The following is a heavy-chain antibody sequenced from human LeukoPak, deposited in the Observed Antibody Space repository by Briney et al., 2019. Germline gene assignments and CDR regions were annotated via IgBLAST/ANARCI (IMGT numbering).Heavy chain of an antibody. D-gene: IGHD3-3*01. V-gene: IGHV3-43*02. CDR1: GFTFDDYA. J-gene: IGHJ4*02. Sequence: GGSLRLSCAASGFTFDDYAMHWVRQAPGKGLEWVSLISGDGGSTYYADSVKGRFTISRDNSKNSLYLQMNSLRTEDTALYYCAKDKSIWDFWSGYYPFEYWGQGTLVTLSS. CDR3: AKDKSIWDFWSGYYPFEY. CDR2: ISGDGGST.